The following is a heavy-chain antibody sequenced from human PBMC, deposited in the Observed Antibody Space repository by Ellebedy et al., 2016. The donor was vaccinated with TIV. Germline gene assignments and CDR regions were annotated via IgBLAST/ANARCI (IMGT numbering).Heavy chain of an antibody. CDR3: GRAVIEVGDLDH. CDR1: GGSITTGAYY. D-gene: IGHD2-2*01. J-gene: IGHJ4*02. Sequence: SETLSLXCSVSGGSITTGAYYWSWIRQHPGKGLEWIGYFNYSGTAYYNPYLESRAVISIDSSKNQFSLIMSSVTAADTAVYYCGRAVIEVGDLDHWGQGTLVTVSS. CDR2: FNYSGTA. V-gene: IGHV4-31*03.